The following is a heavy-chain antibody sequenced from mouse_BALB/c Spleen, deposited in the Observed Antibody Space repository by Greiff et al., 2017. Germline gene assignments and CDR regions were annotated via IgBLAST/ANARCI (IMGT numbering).Heavy chain of an antibody. CDR3: ARSATMISWFAY. D-gene: IGHD2-4*01. V-gene: IGHV1-7*01. CDR1: GYTFTSYW. J-gene: IGHJ3*01. CDR2: INPSTGYT. Sequence: VKLMESGAELAKPGASVKMSCKASGYTFTSYWMHWVKQRPGQGLEWIGYINPSTGYTEYNQKFKDKATLTADKSSSTAYMQLSSLTSEDSAVYYCARSATMISWFAYWGQGTLVTVSA.